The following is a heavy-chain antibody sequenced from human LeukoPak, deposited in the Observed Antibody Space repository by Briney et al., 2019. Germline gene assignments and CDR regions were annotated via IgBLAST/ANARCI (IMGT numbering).Heavy chain of an antibody. CDR1: GFTFSGYG. V-gene: IGHV3-30*18. J-gene: IGHJ6*02. D-gene: IGHD5-12*01. CDR3: AKGIGYGGMDV. CDR2: ISYDGHNE. Sequence: GRSLRLSCAASGFTFSGYGMHWVRQAPGKGLEWVAVISYDGHNEYYADSVKGRFTISRDNSKNTVLLQMNSLRVEDTAVYYCAKGIGYGGMDVWSQGTTLIVSS.